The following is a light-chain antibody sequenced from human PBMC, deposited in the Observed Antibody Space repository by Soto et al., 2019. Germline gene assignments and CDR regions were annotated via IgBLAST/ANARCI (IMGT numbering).Light chain of an antibody. CDR2: GAS. CDR1: QSVSSN. J-gene: IGKJ1*01. V-gene: IGKV3-15*01. CDR3: QQYNNWPRT. Sequence: EIVITQSPATLSVSPGERATLSCRASQSVSSNLAWYQQKPGQAPRLLIYGASTRDTGIPARFSGRGSGTEFTLTISRLQSEDFAVYYCQQYNNWPRTFGQGTKVDIK.